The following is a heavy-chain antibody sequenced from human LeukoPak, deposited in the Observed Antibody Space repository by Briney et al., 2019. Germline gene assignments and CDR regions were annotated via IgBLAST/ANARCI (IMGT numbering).Heavy chain of an antibody. Sequence: PGGSLRLSCAASGFTFSSYEMNWVRQAPGKGLEWVSYISSSGSTIYYADSVKGRFTISRDNAKNSLYLQMNGLRAEDTAVYYCARDLGREPDLGYFDYWGQGTLVTVSS. CDR2: ISSSGSTI. D-gene: IGHD1-26*01. J-gene: IGHJ4*02. CDR1: GFTFSSYE. CDR3: ARDLGREPDLGYFDY. V-gene: IGHV3-48*03.